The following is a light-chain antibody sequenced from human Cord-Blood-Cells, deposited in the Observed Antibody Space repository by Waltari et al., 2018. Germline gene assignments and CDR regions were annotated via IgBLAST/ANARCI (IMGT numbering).Light chain of an antibody. V-gene: IGKV3-20*01. J-gene: IGKJ4*01. CDR3: QQYGSSPRT. Sequence: EIVLTQSPGTLSLSPGERATLSCRASQSVSSSYLAWYQQKPGQAPRRLIYGASSRATGIPDRFGGSGSGADFTLTISRLEPEDVAVYYCQQYGSSPRTFGGGTKVEIK. CDR1: QSVSSSY. CDR2: GAS.